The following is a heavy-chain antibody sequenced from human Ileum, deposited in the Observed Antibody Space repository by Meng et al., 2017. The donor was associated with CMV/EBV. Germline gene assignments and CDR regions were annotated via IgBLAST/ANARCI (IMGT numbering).Heavy chain of an antibody. J-gene: IGHJ5*02. Sequence: SETLSLTCSVSGDSISNNDHFWGWIRQPPGGGLEWIATIHERWGSYYKPYLKRRVTISVDPSKNQFSLKLSSVTAADAARYYCSRENRDGYKNGVATWGQGLLVTVSS. CDR1: GDSISNNDHF. CDR2: IHERWGS. CDR3: SRENRDGYKNGVAT. V-gene: IGHV4-39*07. D-gene: IGHD5-24*01.